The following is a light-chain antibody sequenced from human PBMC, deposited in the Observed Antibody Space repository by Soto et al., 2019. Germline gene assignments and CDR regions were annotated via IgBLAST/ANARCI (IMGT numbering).Light chain of an antibody. CDR2: LDS. J-gene: IGKJ2*01. Sequence: DIVMTQSPLSLPVTPGEPASISCRSSQSLLHSNGYNYLDWYLQKPGQSPQLLIYLDSNRASGVPERFSGSGSGTDFTMKITRVEAEDVGVYYCMQALQTPPYTFGQGTKLEIK. V-gene: IGKV2-28*01. CDR1: QSLLHSNGYNY. CDR3: MQALQTPPYT.